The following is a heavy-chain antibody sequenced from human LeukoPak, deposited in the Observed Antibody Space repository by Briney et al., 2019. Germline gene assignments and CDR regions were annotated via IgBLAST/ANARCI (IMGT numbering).Heavy chain of an antibody. CDR3: ARDYGVVAAPLDY. J-gene: IGHJ4*02. Sequence: GGSLRLSCAASGFTFSNYFMSWIRQAPGKGLEWVANIKQDGGEIYYADSVKGRFTISRDNAKNSLYLQMNSLRAEDTAVYYCARDYGVVAAPLDYWGQGTLITVSS. CDR1: GFTFSNYF. V-gene: IGHV3-7*01. CDR2: IKQDGGEI. D-gene: IGHD2-15*01.